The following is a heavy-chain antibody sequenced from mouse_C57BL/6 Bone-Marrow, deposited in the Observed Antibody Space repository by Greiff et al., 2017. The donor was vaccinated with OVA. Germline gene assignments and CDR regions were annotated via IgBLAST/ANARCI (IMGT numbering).Heavy chain of an antibody. J-gene: IGHJ1*03. CDR1: GYSITSGYY. CDR3: ARAYYYGPSYWYFDV. Sequence: EVHLVESGPGLVKPSQSLSLTCSVTGYSITSGYYWNWLRQFPGNKLEWMGYISYDGSNNYNPSLKNRISITRYTSKNQFFLKLNSVTTEDTATYYCARAYYYGPSYWYFDVWGTGTTVTVSS. V-gene: IGHV3-6*01. CDR2: ISYDGSN. D-gene: IGHD1-1*01.